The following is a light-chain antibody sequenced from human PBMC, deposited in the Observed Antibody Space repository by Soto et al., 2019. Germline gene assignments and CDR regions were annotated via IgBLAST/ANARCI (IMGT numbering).Light chain of an antibody. V-gene: IGKV2-28*01. CDR2: LGS. J-gene: IGKJ4*01. Sequence: DIVMTQSPLSLPVTPGEPASISCRSSQSLLHSNGYNYLDWYLQKPGQSPQLLIYLGSNRASGVPDRFSGSGSGTDFTLKISRVEAEDVGGYYCMQALRTPVTFGGGTKVEIK. CDR3: MQALRTPVT. CDR1: QSLLHSNGYNY.